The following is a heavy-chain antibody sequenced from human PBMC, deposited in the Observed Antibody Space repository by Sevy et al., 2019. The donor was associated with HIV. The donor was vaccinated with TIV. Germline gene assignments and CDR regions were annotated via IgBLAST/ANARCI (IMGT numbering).Heavy chain of an antibody. CDR2: IKEDGSDK. D-gene: IGHD2-15*01. V-gene: IGHV3-7*01. CDR3: VRDGLASATDFDY. CDR1: GFTFSNYW. Sequence: GSLRLSCEVSGFTFSNYWMTWVRQAPGKGLEWVANIKEDGSDKYYGDSVKGRFSLSGDNAKNSLYLQMDSLRAEDTAVYYCVRDGLASATDFDYWGQGTLVTVSS. J-gene: IGHJ4*02.